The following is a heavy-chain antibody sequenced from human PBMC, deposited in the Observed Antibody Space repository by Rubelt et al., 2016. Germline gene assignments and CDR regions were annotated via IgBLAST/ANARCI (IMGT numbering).Heavy chain of an antibody. D-gene: IGHD3-22*01. Sequence: GRSLRLSCAASGFTFSNYGMHWVRQAPGKGLEWVAIIWYDGGNKYYADSVKGRFTISRDNSKNTLYLQMNSLRAEDTAVYYCARDRHFYDSSGFSNFDYWGQGTLVTVSS. CDR2: IWYDGGNK. CDR1: GFTFSNYG. V-gene: IGHV3-33*01. J-gene: IGHJ4*02. CDR3: ARDRHFYDSSGFSNFDY.